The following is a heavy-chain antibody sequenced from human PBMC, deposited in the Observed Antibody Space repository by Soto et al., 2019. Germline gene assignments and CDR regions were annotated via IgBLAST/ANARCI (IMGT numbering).Heavy chain of an antibody. D-gene: IGHD2-15*01. CDR1: GGSISSGDYY. V-gene: IGHV4-30-4*01. CDR3: ARDLLRYGGNIGWFDP. CDR2: IYYSGST. J-gene: IGHJ5*02. Sequence: SETLSLTCTVSGGSISSGDYYWSWIRQPPGKGLEWIGYIYYSGSTYYNPSLKSRVTISVDTSKNQFSLKLSSVTAADTAVYYCARDLLRYGGNIGWFDPWGQGTLVTVSS.